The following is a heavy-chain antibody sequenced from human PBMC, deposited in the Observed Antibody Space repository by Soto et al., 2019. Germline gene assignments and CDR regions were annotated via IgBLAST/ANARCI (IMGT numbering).Heavy chain of an antibody. CDR1: GYTFTGYY. CDR3: ARDADGAVAGKNYYYYYGMDV. Sequence: ASVKVSCKASGYTFTGYYMPWVRQSPGQGLEWMGWINPNSGGTNYAQKFQGWVTMTRDTSISTAYMELSRLRSDDTAVYYCARDADGAVAGKNYYYYYGMDVWGQGTTVTVSS. J-gene: IGHJ6*02. V-gene: IGHV1-2*04. CDR2: INPNSGGT. D-gene: IGHD6-19*01.